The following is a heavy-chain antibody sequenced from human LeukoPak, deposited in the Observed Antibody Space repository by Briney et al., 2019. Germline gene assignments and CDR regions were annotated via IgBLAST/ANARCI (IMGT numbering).Heavy chain of an antibody. CDR2: ISGSGFIT. Sequence: GGSLRLSCAASEFIFSNYAMSWVRQAPGKGLEWVSAISGSGFITYYADSVKGRFTISRDNSKNTLFLQMNILRAEDTAVYYCVRDPPHGDSRRGDQGTLVTVSS. J-gene: IGHJ4*02. D-gene: IGHD4-17*01. CDR3: VRDPPHGDSRR. CDR1: EFIFSNYA. V-gene: IGHV3-23*01.